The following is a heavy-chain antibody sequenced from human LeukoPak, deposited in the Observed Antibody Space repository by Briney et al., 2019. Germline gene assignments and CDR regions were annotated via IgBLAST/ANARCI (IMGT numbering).Heavy chain of an antibody. V-gene: IGHV1-18*01. CDR3: ARASRGSSRSNVDY. J-gene: IGHJ4*02. CDR1: GYTFTSYG. CDR2: ISAYNGNT. D-gene: IGHD6-6*01. Sequence: ASVKVSCKASGYTFTSYGISWVRQAPGQGLEWMGWISAYNGNTNYAQRLQGRVTMTTDTSTSTAYMELRSLRSDDTAVYYCARASRGSSRSNVDYWGQGTLVTVSS.